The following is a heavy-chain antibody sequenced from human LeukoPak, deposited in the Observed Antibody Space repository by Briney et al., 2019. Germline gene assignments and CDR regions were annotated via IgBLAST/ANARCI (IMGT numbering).Heavy chain of an antibody. CDR2: IYSGGST. CDR1: GFTVSSNY. D-gene: IGHD2-8*01. CDR3: ASEKWDAFDI. Sequence: GGSLRLSCAASGFTVSSNYMSWVRQAPGKGLEWVSVIYSGGSTYYADSVKGRFTISRDNSKNTPYLQMNSLRAEDTAVYYCASEKWDAFDIWGQGTMVTVSS. J-gene: IGHJ3*02. V-gene: IGHV3-53*01.